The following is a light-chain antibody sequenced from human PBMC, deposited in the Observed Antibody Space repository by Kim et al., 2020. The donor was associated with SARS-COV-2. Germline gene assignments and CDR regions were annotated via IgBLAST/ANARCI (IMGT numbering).Light chain of an antibody. J-gene: IGLJ2*01. CDR2: QDS. V-gene: IGLV3-1*01. Sequence: GSPGQTASITCTGDKLGDKYACWYQQKPGQSPVLVIYQDSKRPSGIPERFSGSNSGNTATLTISGTQAMDEADYYCQAWDSSTAVFGGGTQLTVL. CDR3: QAWDSSTAV. CDR1: KLGDKY.